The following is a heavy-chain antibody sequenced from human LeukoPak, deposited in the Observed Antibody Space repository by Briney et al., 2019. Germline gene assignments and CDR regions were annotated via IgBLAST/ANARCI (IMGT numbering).Heavy chain of an antibody. J-gene: IGHJ3*01. CDR1: GASLSSGSYY. V-gene: IGHV4-39*07. CDR2: IYHSGSA. CDR3: ARDVYSSSYYFALDV. Sequence: SETLSLTCIVSGASLSSGSYYWGWVRQPPGKGLEYIGSIYHSGSAFYNPSLTSRVTISVDTSRNQFSLEVNSVTAADTAVYYCARDVYSSSYYFALDVWGQGTVVTVSS. D-gene: IGHD6-13*01.